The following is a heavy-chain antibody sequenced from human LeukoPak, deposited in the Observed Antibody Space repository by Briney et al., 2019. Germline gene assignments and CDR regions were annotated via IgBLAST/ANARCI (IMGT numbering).Heavy chain of an antibody. Sequence: PGGSLRLSCAASGFTFSSYNMNWVRQAPGKGLEWVSYISSSSRTIYYADSVKGRFTISRDNAKNSLYLQMNSLRAEDAAVYYCAKAPVTTCSGAYCYPFDYWGQGTLVTVSS. J-gene: IGHJ4*02. CDR2: ISSSSRTI. CDR1: GFTFSSYN. V-gene: IGHV3-48*01. D-gene: IGHD2-15*01. CDR3: AKAPVTTCSGAYCYPFDY.